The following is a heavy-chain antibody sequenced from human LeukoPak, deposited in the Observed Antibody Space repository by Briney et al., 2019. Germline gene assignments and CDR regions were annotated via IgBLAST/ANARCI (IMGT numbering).Heavy chain of an antibody. CDR3: ARDRRPRAVAGAYISYGMDV. CDR2: VNPYGTS. D-gene: IGHD6-19*01. J-gene: IGHJ6*02. Sequence: SETLSLTCSVSGGSTNNYFWSWIRQSAGKGLEWIGRVNPYGTSNYNPSLKSRVTMSLDTSKNLVSLKLTSLTAADTAVYYCARDRRPRAVAGAYISYGMDVWGQGTTVTVSS. V-gene: IGHV4-4*07. CDR1: GGSTNNYF.